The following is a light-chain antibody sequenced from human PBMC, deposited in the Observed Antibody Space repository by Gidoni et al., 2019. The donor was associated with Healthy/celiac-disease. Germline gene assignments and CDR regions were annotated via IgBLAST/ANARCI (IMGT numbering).Light chain of an antibody. CDR2: DAS. CDR1: QDIGNY. CDR3: QQYDNLPLT. V-gene: IGKV1-33*01. J-gene: IGKJ4*01. Sequence: DIQMTQSPSSMSASVGDRVTITCQASQDIGNYLNWYQQKPGNAPKLLIYDASNLETVVPSRFSGSGYGTDFTFTISSLQPEDIATYYCQQYDNLPLTFGGWTKVEIK.